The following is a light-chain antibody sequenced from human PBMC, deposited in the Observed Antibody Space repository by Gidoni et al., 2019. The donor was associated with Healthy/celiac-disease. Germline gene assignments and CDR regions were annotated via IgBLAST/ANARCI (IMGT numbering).Light chain of an antibody. CDR1: SRDVGGYNY. J-gene: IGLJ2*01. V-gene: IGLV2-11*01. CDR2: DVT. Sequence: QSALTQPLSVSGSPGQSVTISCTGTSRDVGGYNYVSWYQPQPGKAPKPLIYDVTKRPSGVPDRFSGSKSGNTASLTISGLQAEDEADYYCCSYAGSYTLVFGGGTKLTVL. CDR3: CSYAGSYTLV.